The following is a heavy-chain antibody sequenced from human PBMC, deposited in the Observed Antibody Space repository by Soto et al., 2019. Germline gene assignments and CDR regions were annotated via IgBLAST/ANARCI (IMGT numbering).Heavy chain of an antibody. CDR1: GFTFNYAW. CDR2: IKSKTDGGTT. Sequence: PGGSLRLSCVASGFTFNYAWMSWVRQAPGKGPEWVGRIKSKTDGGTTDYPAPMKGRFTLSRDDSKNTVYLQMNSLKTEDTAIYYCTHDYGDYRYYFDYWGQGTQVTVSS. V-gene: IGHV3-15*01. J-gene: IGHJ4*02. CDR3: THDYGDYRYYFDY. D-gene: IGHD4-17*01.